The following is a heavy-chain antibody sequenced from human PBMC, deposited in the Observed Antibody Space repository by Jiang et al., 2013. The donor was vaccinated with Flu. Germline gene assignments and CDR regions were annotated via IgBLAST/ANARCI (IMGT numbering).Heavy chain of an antibody. J-gene: IGHJ6*02. CDR1: GGSISSSSYY. D-gene: IGHD1-7*01. CDR3: ARMGAGTTDPYYYYGMDV. Sequence: SGSGLVKPSETLSLTCTVSGGSISSSSYYWGWIRQPPGKGLEWIGSIYYSGSTYYNPSLKSRVTISVDTSKNQFSLKLSSVTAADTAVYYCARMGAGTTDPYYYYGMDVWGQGTTVTVSS. V-gene: IGHV4-39*07. CDR2: IYYSGST.